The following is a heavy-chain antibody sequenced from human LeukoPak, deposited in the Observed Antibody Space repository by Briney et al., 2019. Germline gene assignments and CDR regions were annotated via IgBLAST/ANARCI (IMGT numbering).Heavy chain of an antibody. D-gene: IGHD3-16*01. CDR3: ATEGPYLYDYVWGTSNLPFDY. CDR2: FDPEDGET. V-gene: IGHV1-24*01. J-gene: IGHJ4*02. Sequence: ASVKVSCKVSGYTLTELSMHWVRQAPGKGLEWMGGFDPEDGETIYAQKFQGRVTMTEDTSTDTDYMELSSLRSEDTAVYYCATEGPYLYDYVWGTSNLPFDYWGQGTLVTVSS. CDR1: GYTLTELS.